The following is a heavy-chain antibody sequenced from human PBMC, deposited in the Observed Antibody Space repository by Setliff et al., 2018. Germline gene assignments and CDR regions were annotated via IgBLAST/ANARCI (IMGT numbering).Heavy chain of an antibody. V-gene: IGHV5-51*01. J-gene: IGHJ4*02. Sequence: GESLKISCKGSGYSFTSYWIAWVRQMPGKGLEWMGIIYPGDSDTRYSPSFQGQVTISADKSISTAFLQWSSLKASDTAMYYCARMTPETDFDYWGPGTLVTVSS. D-gene: IGHD2-15*01. CDR3: ARMTPETDFDY. CDR2: IYPGDSDT. CDR1: GYSFTSYW.